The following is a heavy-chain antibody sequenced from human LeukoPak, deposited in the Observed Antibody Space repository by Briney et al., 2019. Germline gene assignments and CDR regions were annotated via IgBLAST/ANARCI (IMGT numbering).Heavy chain of an antibody. CDR3: AKDYCSSTSCYFDY. V-gene: IGHV3-9*03. Sequence: PGGSLRLSCVASGFTFDDYAMHCLRRGPGKGLEWGSSISWNSGSFDCADSGKGRFTISRDNAKNSLYLQMNSLRAEDMALYYCAKDYCSSTSCYFDYWGQGTLVTVSS. CDR2: ISWNSGSF. CDR1: GFTFDDYA. J-gene: IGHJ4*02. D-gene: IGHD2-2*01.